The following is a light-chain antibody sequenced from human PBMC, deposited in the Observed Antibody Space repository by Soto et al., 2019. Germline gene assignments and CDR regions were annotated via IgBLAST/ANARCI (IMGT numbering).Light chain of an antibody. CDR2: DST. J-gene: IGKJ3*01. CDR1: QSVSRY. V-gene: IGKV3-11*01. CDR3: QQYSGSPFT. Sequence: EIVLTQSPATLSLSPGERATLSCRTSQSVSRYLAWYQQKPGQAPRLLIYDSTDRATGLPARFSGSGSGTDFTLTINSLEPEDFAVYYCQQYSGSPFTFGPGTKVNIK.